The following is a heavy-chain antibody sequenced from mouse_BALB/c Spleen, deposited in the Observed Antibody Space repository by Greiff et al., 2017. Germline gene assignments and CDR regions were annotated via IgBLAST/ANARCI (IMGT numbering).Heavy chain of an antibody. Sequence: VQLQQSGAELVRPGSSVKISCKASGYAFSSYWMNWVKQRPGQGLEWIGQIYPGDGDTNYNGKFKGKATLTADKSSSTAYMQLSSLTSEDSAVYFCARNGLLWAYYAMDYWGQGTSVTVSS. CDR3: ARNGLLWAYYAMDY. V-gene: IGHV1-80*01. J-gene: IGHJ4*01. D-gene: IGHD2-10*01. CDR1: GYAFSSYW. CDR2: IYPGDGDT.